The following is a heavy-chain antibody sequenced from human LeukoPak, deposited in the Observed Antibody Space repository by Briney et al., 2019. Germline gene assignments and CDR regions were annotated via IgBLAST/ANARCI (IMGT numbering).Heavy chain of an antibody. V-gene: IGHV1-18*01. CDR3: ARDSCSSTSCRKKFDN. CDR2: ISAYNGNT. J-gene: IGHJ4*02. D-gene: IGHD2-2*01. Sequence: EASVKVSCKASGYTFTSYGISWVRQAPGQGLEWMGWISAYNGNTNYAQKLQGRVTMTTDTSTSTAYMELRSLRSDDTAVYYCARDSCSSTSCRKKFDNWGQGTLVTVSS. CDR1: GYTFTSYG.